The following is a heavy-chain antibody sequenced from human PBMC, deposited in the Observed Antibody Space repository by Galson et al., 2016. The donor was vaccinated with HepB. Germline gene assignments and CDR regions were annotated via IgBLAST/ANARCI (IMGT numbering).Heavy chain of an antibody. V-gene: IGHV1-2*02. CDR1: GFSFIDHY. J-gene: IGHJ4*02. CDR2: IKANSGAT. D-gene: IGHD7-27*01. Sequence: SVKVSCKASGFSFIDHYMHWVRQAPGQGLEWMGWIKANSGATHYAQKFRGRVTMTRDTSIGTVYVELNTLRSDDTATYYCTRDHKWGPDFWGQGTLVTVSS. CDR3: TRDHKWGPDF.